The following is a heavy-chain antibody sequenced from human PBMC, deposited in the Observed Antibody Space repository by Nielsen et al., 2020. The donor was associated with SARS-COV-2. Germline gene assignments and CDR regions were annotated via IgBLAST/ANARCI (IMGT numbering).Heavy chain of an antibody. CDR3: ARAGYYGSGKFDY. Sequence: ASVQVSCKASGYTFTSNGITWVRQAPGQGLEWMGRINPNSGGTNYAQKFQGRVTMTRDTSISTAYMELSRLRSDDTAVYYCARAGYYGSGKFDYWGQGARSPSPQ. D-gene: IGHD3-10*01. J-gene: IGHJ4*02. CDR2: INPNSGGT. V-gene: IGHV1-2*06. CDR1: GYTFTSNG.